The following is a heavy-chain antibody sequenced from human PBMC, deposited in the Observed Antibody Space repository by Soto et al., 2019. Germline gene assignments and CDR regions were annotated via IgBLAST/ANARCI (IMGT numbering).Heavy chain of an antibody. CDR3: ARSGELLQTFDS. CDR1: GVSFSDYS. CDR2: ITGNSEYK. V-gene: IGHV3-21*06. J-gene: IGHJ4*02. Sequence: GGSLRLSCVVSGVSFSDYSMNWVRQAPGKGLEWVSLITGNSEYKYYAGSVKGRFTVSRDNAKNSLYLQMSSLTVEDTAVYYCARSGELLQTFDSWRQGTLVTVSS. D-gene: IGHD1-26*01.